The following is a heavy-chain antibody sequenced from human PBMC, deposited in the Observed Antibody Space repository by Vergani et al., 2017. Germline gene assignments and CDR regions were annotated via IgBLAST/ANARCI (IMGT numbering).Heavy chain of an antibody. V-gene: IGHV3-7*01. Sequence: EVQLVASGGGLVQPGGSLRLSCAASGFTFSSYWMSWVRQAPVKGLEWVANIKQDVSEKYYVDSVKGRFTISRDNAKNSLYLQMNSLRAEDTAVYYCARGTGYSSSWYYYYYYMDVWGKGTTVTVSS. D-gene: IGHD6-13*01. CDR3: ARGTGYSSSWYYYYYYMDV. CDR1: GFTFSSYW. J-gene: IGHJ6*03. CDR2: IKQDVSEK.